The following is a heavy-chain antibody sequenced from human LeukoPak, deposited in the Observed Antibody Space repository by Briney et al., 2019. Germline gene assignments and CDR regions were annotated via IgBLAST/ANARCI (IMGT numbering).Heavy chain of an antibody. CDR2: IYYSGST. V-gene: IGHV4-59*12. CDR1: GGSISSYY. J-gene: IGHJ4*02. D-gene: IGHD6-13*01. Sequence: SETLSLTCTVSGGSISSYYWSWIRQPPGKGLEWIGYIYYSGSTYYNPSLRSRVTISVDTSKNQFSLKLRSVTAADTAVYYCARDSRIAAAGTDIDYWGQGTLVTVSS. CDR3: ARDSRIAAAGTDIDY.